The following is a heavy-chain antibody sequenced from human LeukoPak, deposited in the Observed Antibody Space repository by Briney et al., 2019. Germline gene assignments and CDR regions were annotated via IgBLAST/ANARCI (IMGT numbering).Heavy chain of an antibody. CDR2: VIPIFGTA. CDR3: ARVMGLRYHDFWSGSYCFDY. J-gene: IGHJ4*02. V-gene: IGHV1-69*13. D-gene: IGHD3-3*01. Sequence: TSVKVSCKASGGTFSSYAISWVRHAPGQRLEWMGGVIPIFGTANYAQKFQGTVTITAGESTNTAQMELSRLRSKDTAVYYCARVMGLRYHDFWSGSYCFDYWGQGTLVTVSS. CDR1: GGTFSSYA.